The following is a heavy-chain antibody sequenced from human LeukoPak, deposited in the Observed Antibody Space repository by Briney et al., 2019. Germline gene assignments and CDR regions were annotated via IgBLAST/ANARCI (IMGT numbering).Heavy chain of an antibody. CDR1: GYTFTGYY. Sequence: EASVKVSCKASGYTFTGYYIHWVRQAPGQGLEWMGWINPDSGGTKYAQKFQGRVTMTRDTSISTAYMELSRLRSDDTAVYYYARASAYSSGWGSFDFWGQGTLVTVSP. CDR2: INPDSGGT. CDR3: ARASAYSSGWGSFDF. V-gene: IGHV1-2*02. J-gene: IGHJ4*02. D-gene: IGHD6-19*01.